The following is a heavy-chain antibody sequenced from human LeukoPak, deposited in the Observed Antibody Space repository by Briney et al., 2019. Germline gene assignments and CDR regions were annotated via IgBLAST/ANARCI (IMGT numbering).Heavy chain of an antibody. CDR2: IFYSGNT. V-gene: IGHV4-61*01. Sequence: SETLSLTCTVSDGSVSSGSYYWRWLRQPPGKGLEWIGHIFYSGNTNYNPSLKSRVTISVDTSKNQFSLKLSSVTAADTAVYYCARDTNGVDVWGQGTTVTVSS. J-gene: IGHJ6*02. D-gene: IGHD1-1*01. CDR1: DGSVSSGSYY. CDR3: ARDTNGVDV.